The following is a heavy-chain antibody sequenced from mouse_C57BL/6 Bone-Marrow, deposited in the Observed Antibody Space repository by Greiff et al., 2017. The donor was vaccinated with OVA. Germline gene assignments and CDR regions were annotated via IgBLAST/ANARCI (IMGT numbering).Heavy chain of an antibody. J-gene: IGHJ1*03. Sequence: QVQLQQSGAELVKPGASVKLSCKASGYTFTSYWMQWVKQRPGQGLEWIGEIDPSDSYTNYNQKFKGKATLTVDTSSSTAYMQLSSLTSEDSAVYYCARSGYYYGSPWYFDVWGTGTTVTVSS. CDR2: IDPSDSYT. CDR3: ARSGYYYGSPWYFDV. CDR1: GYTFTSYW. V-gene: IGHV1-50*01. D-gene: IGHD1-1*01.